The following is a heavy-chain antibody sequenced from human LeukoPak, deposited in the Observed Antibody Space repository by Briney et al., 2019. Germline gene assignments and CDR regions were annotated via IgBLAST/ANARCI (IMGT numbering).Heavy chain of an antibody. V-gene: IGHV3-53*01. CDR3: ARRAGAYSHPYDY. J-gene: IGHJ4*02. CDR2: IYSDNT. CDR1: GFTVSSNS. D-gene: IGHD4/OR15-4a*01. Sequence: PGGSLRLSCTVSGFTVSSNSMSWVRQATGKGLEWVSFIYSDNTHYSDSVKGRFTISRDSSKNTLYLQMNSLRAEDTAVYYCARRAGAYSHPYDYWGQGTLVTVSS.